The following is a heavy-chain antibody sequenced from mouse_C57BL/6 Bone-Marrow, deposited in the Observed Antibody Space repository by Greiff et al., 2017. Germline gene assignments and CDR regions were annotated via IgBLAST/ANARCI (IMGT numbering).Heavy chain of an antibody. CDR1: GYTFTSYW. CDR3: ARSSSSYGSSWFAY. V-gene: IGHV1-61*01. CDR2: LYPSDSET. Sequence: QVQLQQPGAELVRPGSSVKLSCKASGYTFTSYWMDWVKQRPGQGLEWIGNLYPSDSETHYNQKFKDKATLTVDKSSSTAYLQLSSLTSEDSAVYYCARSSSSYGSSWFAYWGQVTLVTVSA. D-gene: IGHD1-1*01. J-gene: IGHJ3*01.